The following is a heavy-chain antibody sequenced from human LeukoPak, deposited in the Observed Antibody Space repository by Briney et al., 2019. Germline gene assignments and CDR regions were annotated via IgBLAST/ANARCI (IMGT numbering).Heavy chain of an antibody. Sequence: GESLKISCQGSGYNFPNYWILWVRQMPGKGLEWLGIIYPDESDSRYSPSFRGQVTMSVDQSVTTAYLYWRSLKASDSAIYYCARQRTVIPAAPSDYWGQGTLVTVAS. CDR1: GYNFPNYW. J-gene: IGHJ4*02. CDR2: IYPDESDS. CDR3: ARQRTVIPAAPSDY. D-gene: IGHD2-2*01. V-gene: IGHV5-51*01.